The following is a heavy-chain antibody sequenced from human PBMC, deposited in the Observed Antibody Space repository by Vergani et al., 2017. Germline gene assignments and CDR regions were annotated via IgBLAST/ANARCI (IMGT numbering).Heavy chain of an antibody. J-gene: IGHJ1*01. CDR3: TRHGRSGWAGYFQH. D-gene: IGHD6-19*01. CDR2: IYYTGTT. V-gene: IGHV4-39*01. Sequence: QLQLQESGPGLVKPSETLSLTCTVSGVSIGSNSYHWVWLRQPPGKGLEWIGTIYYTGTTYYNEAHKSRLTISVDTSKNQFSLNLTSVTAADTAVYYCTRHGRSGWAGYFQHWGQGTLVTASS. CDR1: GVSIGSNSYH.